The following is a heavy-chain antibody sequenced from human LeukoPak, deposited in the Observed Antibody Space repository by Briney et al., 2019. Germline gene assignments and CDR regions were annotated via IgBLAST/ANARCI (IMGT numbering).Heavy chain of an antibody. CDR2: ISSSSSYI. V-gene: IGHV3-21*01. Sequence: PGGSLRLSCAASGFTFSSYSMNWVRQAPGKGLEWVSSISSSSSYIYYADSVKGRFTISRDNAKNSLYLQMNSLRAEDTAVYYCARDGEVIKATGVFDPWGQGTLVTVSS. CDR1: GFTFSSYS. D-gene: IGHD3-16*02. CDR3: ARDGEVIKATGVFDP. J-gene: IGHJ5*02.